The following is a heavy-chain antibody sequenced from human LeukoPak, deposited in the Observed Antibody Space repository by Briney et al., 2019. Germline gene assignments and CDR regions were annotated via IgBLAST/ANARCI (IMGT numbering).Heavy chain of an antibody. CDR3: ARDLAYSNYPDAFDI. CDR2: IKQDGSEK. Sequence: GGSLRLSCAASGITFSSYWMSWARQAPGKGLEWVANIKQDGSEKYYVDSVKGRFTISRDNAKNSLYLQMNSLRAEDTAVYYCARDLAYSNYPDAFDIWGQGTMVTVSS. V-gene: IGHV3-7*01. CDR1: GITFSSYW. J-gene: IGHJ3*02. D-gene: IGHD4-11*01.